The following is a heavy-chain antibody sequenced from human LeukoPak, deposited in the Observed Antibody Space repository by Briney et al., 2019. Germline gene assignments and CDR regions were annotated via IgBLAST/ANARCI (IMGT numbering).Heavy chain of an antibody. CDR2: IIPIFGTA. J-gene: IGHJ4*02. Sequence: GSSVKVSCKASGGTFSSYAISWVRQAPGQGLEWMGGIIPIFGTANYAQKFQGRVTITADKSTSTAYMELSSPRSEDTAVYYCAREGGSGSYLDYWGQGTLVTVSS. CDR1: GGTFSSYA. D-gene: IGHD3-10*01. CDR3: AREGGSGSYLDY. V-gene: IGHV1-69*06.